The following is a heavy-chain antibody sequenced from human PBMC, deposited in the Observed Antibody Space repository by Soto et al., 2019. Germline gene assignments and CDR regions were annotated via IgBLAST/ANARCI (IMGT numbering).Heavy chain of an antibody. Sequence: QVQLVESGGGVVQPGRSLRLSCAASGFTFSSYGMHWVRQAPGKGLEWVAVISYDGSNKYYADSVKGRFTISRDNSKNTLYMQMNSLRAEDKAVYYCAKDTAGIAVAGTFDYWGQGTLVTVSS. V-gene: IGHV3-30*18. CDR1: GFTFSSYG. D-gene: IGHD6-19*01. CDR2: ISYDGSNK. CDR3: AKDTAGIAVAGTFDY. J-gene: IGHJ4*02.